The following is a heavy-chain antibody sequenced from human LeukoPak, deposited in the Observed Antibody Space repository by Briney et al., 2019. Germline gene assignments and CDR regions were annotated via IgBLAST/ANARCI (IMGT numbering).Heavy chain of an antibody. Sequence: GGSLRLSCAASGFTFSSYGMHWVRQAPGKGLEWVAVIWYGGSNKYYADSVKGRFTISRDNSKNTLCLQMNSLRAEDTAVYYCAKESQWELGYYYYMDVWGKGTTVTVSS. CDR1: GFTFSSYG. CDR2: IWYGGSNK. D-gene: IGHD1-26*01. CDR3: AKESQWELGYYYYMDV. J-gene: IGHJ6*03. V-gene: IGHV3-30*02.